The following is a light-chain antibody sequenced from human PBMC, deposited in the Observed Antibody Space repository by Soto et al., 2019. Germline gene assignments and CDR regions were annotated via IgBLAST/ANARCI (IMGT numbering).Light chain of an antibody. CDR2: GNS. V-gene: IGLV1-40*01. CDR3: QSYDRSLSVV. CDR1: SSNIGAGYD. J-gene: IGLJ2*01. Sequence: QSVLTQPPSVSGAPGQRVTISCTGSSSNIGAGYDVHWYQQLPGTAPKLLIYGNSNRPSGVPDRFSGSKSGTSASLAITGLQAEDEADYYCQSYDRSLSVVFGGGTKFTVL.